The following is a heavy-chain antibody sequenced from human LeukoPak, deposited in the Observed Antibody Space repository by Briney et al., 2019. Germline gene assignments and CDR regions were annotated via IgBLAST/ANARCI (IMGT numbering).Heavy chain of an antibody. Sequence: PGRSLRLSCAASGFTFDDYGMSWVRQAPGKGLEWVSGINWNGGSTGYADSVKGRFTISRDNAKNSLYLQMNSLRAEDTALYYCARGGYSGSYFAYWGQGTLVTVSS. J-gene: IGHJ4*02. CDR3: ARGGYSGSYFAY. CDR2: INWNGGST. V-gene: IGHV3-20*04. D-gene: IGHD1-26*01. CDR1: GFTFDDYG.